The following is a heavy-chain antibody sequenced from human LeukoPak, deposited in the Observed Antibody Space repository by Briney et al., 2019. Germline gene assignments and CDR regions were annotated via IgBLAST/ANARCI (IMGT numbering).Heavy chain of an antibody. D-gene: IGHD2-21*02. J-gene: IGHJ3*02. Sequence: GGSLRLSCAASGFRFSGSGMHWVRQAPGKGLEWVAYMEYDGSNEWYADSVKGRFTISRDNSKNTLYLQMNSLRSEDTALYFCANRFCGGDCFLRDALSIWGQGTMVSVFS. CDR3: ANRFCGGDCFLRDALSI. V-gene: IGHV3-30*02. CDR2: MEYDGSNE. CDR1: GFRFSGSG.